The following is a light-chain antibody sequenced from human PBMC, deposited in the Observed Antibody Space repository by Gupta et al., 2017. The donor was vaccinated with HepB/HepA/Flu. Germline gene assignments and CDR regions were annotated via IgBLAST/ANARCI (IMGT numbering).Light chain of an antibody. CDR2: AAS. CDR3: QRTDNFPLT. CDR1: QDISTL. V-gene: IGKV1-12*01. J-gene: IGKJ1*01. Sequence: IHLTQSPSSVSGSVGDGVTISCRASQDISTLLGWYQKKPSSAPKLLISAASNLEVGVPSRFSGRGSGTVFTLTISSLQPEDFATYYCQRTDNFPLTFGQGTKVEIK.